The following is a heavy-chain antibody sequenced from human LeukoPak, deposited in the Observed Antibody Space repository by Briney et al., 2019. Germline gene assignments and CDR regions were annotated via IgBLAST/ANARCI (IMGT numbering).Heavy chain of an antibody. Sequence: NPSETLSPTCTVSGGSISPYYWSWIRQPPGKGLEWIGYIYYSGSTNYNPSLKSRVTMSVDTSKNQFSLKLTSVTAADTAVYYCARGSTFSSWPDYWGQGALVTVSS. D-gene: IGHD6-13*01. V-gene: IGHV4-59*01. CDR3: ARGSTFSSWPDY. CDR1: GGSISPYY. CDR2: IYYSGST. J-gene: IGHJ4*02.